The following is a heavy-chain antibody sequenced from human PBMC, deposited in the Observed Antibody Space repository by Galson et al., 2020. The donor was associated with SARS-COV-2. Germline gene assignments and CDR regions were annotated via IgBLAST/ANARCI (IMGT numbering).Heavy chain of an antibody. Sequence: GESLKISCAASGFTFSSYAMSWVRQAPGKGLEWVSAISGSGGSTYYADSVKGRFTISRDNSKNTLYLQMNSLRAEDTAVYYCAKDLYCTNGVCPYFDYWGQGTLVTVSS. CDR2: ISGSGGST. D-gene: IGHD2-8*01. CDR1: GFTFSSYA. CDR3: AKDLYCTNGVCPYFDY. J-gene: IGHJ4*02. V-gene: IGHV3-23*01.